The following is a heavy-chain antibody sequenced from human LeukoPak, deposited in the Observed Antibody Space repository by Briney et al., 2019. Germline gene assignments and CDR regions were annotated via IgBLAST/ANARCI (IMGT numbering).Heavy chain of an antibody. D-gene: IGHD3-10*01. CDR1: GFTFSSYA. J-gene: IGHJ4*02. CDR2: ISYDGSNK. CDR3: ARESMVRGVMAAPGSLDY. Sequence: GGSLRLSCAASGFTFSSYAMHWVRQAPGKGLEWVAVISYDGSNKYYADSVKGRFTISRDNSKNTLYLQMNSLRAEDTAVYYCARESMVRGVMAAPGSLDYWGQGTLVTVSS. V-gene: IGHV3-30-3*01.